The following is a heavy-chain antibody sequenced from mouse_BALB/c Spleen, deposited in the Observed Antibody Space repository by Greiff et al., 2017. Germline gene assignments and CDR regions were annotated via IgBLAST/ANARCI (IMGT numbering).Heavy chain of an antibody. D-gene: IGHD2-4*01. CDR1: GFTFSDYY. V-gene: IGHV5-4*02. CDR3: ARNLYYDYPFAY. J-gene: IGHJ3*01. Sequence: EVKLVESGGGLVKPGGSLKLSCAASGFTFSDYYMYWVRQTPEKRLEWVATISDGGSYTYYPDSVKGRFTISRDNAKNNLYLQMSSLKSDDTAMYYCARNLYYDYPFAYWGQGTLVTVSA. CDR2: ISDGGSYT.